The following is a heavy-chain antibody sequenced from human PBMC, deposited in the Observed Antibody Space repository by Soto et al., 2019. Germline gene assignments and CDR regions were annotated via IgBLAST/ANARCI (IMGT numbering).Heavy chain of an antibody. V-gene: IGHV3-7*01. CDR2: IKEDGGEI. Sequence: GGSLRLSCAASGFPFNTYWMSWVRQAPGKGLEWVANIKEDGGEIHYVDSVKGRFTISRDNADKAMYLQMNYLSAEDTAVYYCTRTKGAVAHDVWGQGIMVTVSS. D-gene: IGHD6-19*01. J-gene: IGHJ3*01. CDR3: TRTKGAVAHDV. CDR1: GFPFNTYW.